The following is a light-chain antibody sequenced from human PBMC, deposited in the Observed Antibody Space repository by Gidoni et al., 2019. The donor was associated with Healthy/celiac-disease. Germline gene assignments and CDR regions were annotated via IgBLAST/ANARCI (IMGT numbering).Light chain of an antibody. CDR3: QQYGSSPPYT. CDR1: QSVSSSD. Sequence: EIVLTQSPGTLSLSPGARATLSCRASQSVSSSDLAWDQQKPGQAPRLRIYGASSRATGIPDRFSGSGSGTDFTRTISRLEPEDFAVYYCQQYGSSPPYTFGQGTKLEIK. V-gene: IGKV3-20*01. CDR2: GAS. J-gene: IGKJ2*01.